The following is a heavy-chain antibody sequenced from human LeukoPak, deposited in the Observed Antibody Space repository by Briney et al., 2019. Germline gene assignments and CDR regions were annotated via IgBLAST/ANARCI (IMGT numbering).Heavy chain of an antibody. Sequence: SETLSLTCTVSGGSISSYYWSWIRQPAGKGLEWIGRIYTSGSTYYNPSLKSRVTISVDTSENQFSLKLSSVTAADTALYYCSRASSTSYYDYWGQGTLVSVSS. CDR3: SRASSTSYYDY. CDR2: IYTSGST. CDR1: GGSISSYY. D-gene: IGHD6-19*01. V-gene: IGHV4-4*07. J-gene: IGHJ4*02.